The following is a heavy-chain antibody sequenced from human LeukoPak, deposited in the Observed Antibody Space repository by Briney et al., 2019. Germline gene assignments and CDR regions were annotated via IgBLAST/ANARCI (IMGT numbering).Heavy chain of an antibody. CDR2: MNPNSGNT. CDR3: AIGHYDFWSGYYGYYYYYYMDV. V-gene: IGHV1-8*03. Sequence: ASVKVSCKASGYTFTSYDINWVRQATGQGLKWMGWMNPNSGNTGYAQKFQGRVTITRNTSISTAYMELSSLRSEDTAVYYCAIGHYDFWSGYYGYYYYYYMDVWGKGTTVTVSS. J-gene: IGHJ6*03. D-gene: IGHD3-3*01. CDR1: GYTFTSYD.